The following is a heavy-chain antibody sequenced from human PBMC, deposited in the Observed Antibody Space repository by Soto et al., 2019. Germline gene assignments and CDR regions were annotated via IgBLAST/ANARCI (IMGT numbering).Heavy chain of an antibody. D-gene: IGHD3-16*01. J-gene: IGHJ6*02. CDR1: GFTFSRSW. CDR3: ASNYAYAEGYYWYGIDV. CDR2: ISSYGSDT. V-gene: IGHV3-74*01. Sequence: EVQLVESGGGLVLPGGSLRLSCAASGFTFSRSWRHWVRQAPGKGLVWVSRISSYGSDTHYADSVKGRFTISRDNAKNTLYLQMNSLRADDTAVYYCASNYAYAEGYYWYGIDVWGQGTTVTVSS.